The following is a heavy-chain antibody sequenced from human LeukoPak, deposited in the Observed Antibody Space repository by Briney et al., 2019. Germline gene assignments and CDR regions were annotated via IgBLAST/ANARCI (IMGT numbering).Heavy chain of an antibody. CDR1: GYTFTSYY. V-gene: IGHV1-46*01. Sequence: ASVKVSCKASGYTFTSYYMHWVRQAPGQGLEWMGIINPSGGSTSYAQKFQGRVTMTRDTSTSTVYMELSSLRSEDTAVYFCARDAQLGILDYWGQGTLVTVSS. CDR2: INPSGGST. J-gene: IGHJ4*02. D-gene: IGHD7-27*01. CDR3: ARDAQLGILDY.